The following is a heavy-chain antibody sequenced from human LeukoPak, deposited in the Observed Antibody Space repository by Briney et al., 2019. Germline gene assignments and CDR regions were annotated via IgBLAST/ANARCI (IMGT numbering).Heavy chain of an antibody. D-gene: IGHD5/OR15-5a*01. V-gene: IGHV2-5*01. CDR2: VYWNNDK. J-gene: IGHJ3*02. CDR3: VHISVRDDAFDI. CDR1: GFSLSTSGVG. Sequence: GSGPTLVNPTQTLTLTCTFSGFSLSTSGVGVGWVRQPPGKALEWLAVVYWNNDKRYSPSLKSRLTITKDTSKNQVVLTMSNMDPVDTATNYCVHISVRDDAFDIWGQGTMVTVSS.